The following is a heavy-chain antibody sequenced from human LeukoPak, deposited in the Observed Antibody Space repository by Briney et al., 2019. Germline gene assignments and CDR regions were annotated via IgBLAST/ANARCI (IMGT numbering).Heavy chain of an antibody. J-gene: IGHJ4*02. Sequence: SETLSLTCTVSGGSISSGGYYWSWLRQHPGKGLEWIGYIYYSGSTYYNPSLKSRVTISVDTSKNQFSLKLSSVTAADTAVYYCARARYYDYVWGSYLSEFDYWGQGTLVTVSS. V-gene: IGHV4-31*03. CDR2: IYYSGST. CDR1: GGSISSGGYY. CDR3: ARARYYDYVWGSYLSEFDY. D-gene: IGHD3-16*02.